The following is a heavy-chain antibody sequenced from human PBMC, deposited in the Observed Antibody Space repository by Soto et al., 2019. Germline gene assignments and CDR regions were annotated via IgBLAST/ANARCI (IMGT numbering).Heavy chain of an antibody. J-gene: IGHJ4*02. CDR1: GVTVSSNY. Sequence: EVQLVESGGGLVQPGGSLRLSCAASGVTVSSNYMSWVRQAPGKGLEWVSVIYSGGSTYYAESVKGRFTISRDNSKNTLYLQMNRLRAEDTAVYYFARHGYNYGGGYFDYWGQGTLVTVSS. CDR3: ARHGYNYGGGYFDY. D-gene: IGHD5-18*01. CDR2: IYSGGST. V-gene: IGHV3-66*04.